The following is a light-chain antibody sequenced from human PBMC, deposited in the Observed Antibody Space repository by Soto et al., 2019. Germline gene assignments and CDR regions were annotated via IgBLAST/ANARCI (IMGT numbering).Light chain of an antibody. CDR3: QQYNQLPRAT. V-gene: IGKV3-15*01. CDR2: RTS. J-gene: IGKJ3*01. Sequence: EVIVTKSPCTLSVSKRERATLSCRASQSVSVNLAWYQQKPGQAPRLIMFRTSTRATGVPARFSGSGSETEFNITISSLQSEDFAFYYCQQYNQLPRATFCGVSNVDIK. CDR1: QSVSVN.